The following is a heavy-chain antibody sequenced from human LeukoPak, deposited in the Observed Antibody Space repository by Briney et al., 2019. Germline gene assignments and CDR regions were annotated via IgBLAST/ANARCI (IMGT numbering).Heavy chain of an antibody. J-gene: IGHJ6*03. CDR1: GFTFSSYW. D-gene: IGHD2-2*01. Sequence: PGGSLRLSCAASGFTFSSYWMSWIRQSPGKGLEWIGYIYYSGSTNYNPSLKSRVTISVDTSKNQFSLKLSSVTAADAAVYYCARASFSIIVVPAAMTQYYYYYYMDVWGKGTTVTVSS. CDR2: IYYSGST. CDR3: ARASFSIIVVPAAMTQYYYYYYMDV. V-gene: IGHV4-59*01.